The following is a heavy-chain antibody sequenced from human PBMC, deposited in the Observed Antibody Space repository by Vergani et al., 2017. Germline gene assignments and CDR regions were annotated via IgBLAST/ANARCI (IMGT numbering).Heavy chain of an antibody. J-gene: IGHJ6*03. CDR3: AGFVVVVAATYNYMDV. CDR2: IYPGDSDT. Sequence: EVQLVQSGAEVKKPGESLKISCKGSGYSFTSYWIGWVRQMPGEGLEWMGIIYPGDSDTRYSPSFQGQVTISADKSISTAYLQWSSLKASDTAMYYCAGFVVVVAATYNYMDVGGKGTTVTVSS. CDR1: GYSFTSYW. V-gene: IGHV5-51*01. D-gene: IGHD2-15*01.